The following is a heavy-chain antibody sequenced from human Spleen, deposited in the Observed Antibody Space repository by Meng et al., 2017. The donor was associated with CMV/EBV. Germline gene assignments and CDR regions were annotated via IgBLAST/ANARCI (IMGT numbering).Heavy chain of an antibody. CDR3: VRDTPRYCSSGNCYFDFGFDP. Sequence: NFTLSWGRQAPRQGLEWIGRIIPILDIANYVQKFQGRGSITADKSTNTAYMELRSLRSEDTAMYYCVRDTPRYCSSGNCYFDFGFDPWGQGTLVTVSS. V-gene: IGHV1-69*04. CDR2: IIPILDIA. D-gene: IGHD2-2*01. CDR1: NFT. J-gene: IGHJ5*02.